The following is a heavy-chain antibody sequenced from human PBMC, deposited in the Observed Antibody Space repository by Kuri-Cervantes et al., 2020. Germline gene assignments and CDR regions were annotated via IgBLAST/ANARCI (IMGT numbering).Heavy chain of an antibody. D-gene: IGHD6-13*01. Sequence: LSLTCAASGFTFSDYYMSWIRQAPGKGLEWVSCISSSGSTIYYADSVKGRFTISRDNAKNSLYLQMNSLRAEDTAVYYCARGIAAAGEGFDYWGQGTLVTVSS. V-gene: IGHV3-11*01. CDR1: GFTFSDYY. CDR2: ISSSGSTI. J-gene: IGHJ4*02. CDR3: ARGIAAAGEGFDY.